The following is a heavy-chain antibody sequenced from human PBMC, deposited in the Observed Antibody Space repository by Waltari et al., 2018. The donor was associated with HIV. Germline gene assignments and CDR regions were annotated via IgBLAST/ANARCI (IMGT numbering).Heavy chain of an antibody. J-gene: IGHJ5*01. CDR1: GFNFGSYW. V-gene: IGHV3-7*03. Sequence: EVQVVESGGGLVQPGGSLRLSCVGYGFNFGSYWRTWLGQAAGKGAEWLASIKADGSGIYDVASVKGRFTIPRDNAKNSLYLQMNSLRAEDAAVYHCARGWGWGCDSWGQGTRVIVSS. CDR3: ARGWGWGCDS. D-gene: IGHD7-27*01. CDR2: IKADGSGI.